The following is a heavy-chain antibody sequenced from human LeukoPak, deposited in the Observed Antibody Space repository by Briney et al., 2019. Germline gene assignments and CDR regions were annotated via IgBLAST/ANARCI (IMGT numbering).Heavy chain of an antibody. CDR2: ISSSSSTI. D-gene: IGHD3-10*01. Sequence: PGGSLRLSCAASGFTFSSYSMNWVRQAPGKGLEWVSYISSSSSTIYYADSVKGRFTISRDDAKNSLYPQMNSLRDEDTAVYYCARDTGLVRGVYDAFDIWGQGTMVTVSS. J-gene: IGHJ3*02. V-gene: IGHV3-48*02. CDR3: ARDTGLVRGVYDAFDI. CDR1: GFTFSSYS.